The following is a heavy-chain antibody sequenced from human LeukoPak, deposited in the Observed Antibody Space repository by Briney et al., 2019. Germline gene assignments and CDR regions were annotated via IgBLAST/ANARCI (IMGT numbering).Heavy chain of an antibody. Sequence: GGSLRLSCAASGNYWMHWVRQAPGKGLVWVSHINGDGSWTTYADSVKGRFTISKDNAKNTVYLQMNNLRAEDTAVYYCGSFYETYWGRGTLVTVSS. CDR2: INGDGSWT. CDR1: GNYW. D-gene: IGHD2-15*01. J-gene: IGHJ4*02. V-gene: IGHV3-74*01. CDR3: GSFYETY.